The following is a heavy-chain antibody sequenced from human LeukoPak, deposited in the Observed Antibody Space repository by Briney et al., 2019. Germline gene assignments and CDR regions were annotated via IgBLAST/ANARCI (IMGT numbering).Heavy chain of an antibody. Sequence: SETLSLTCAVYGGSFSGYYWSWIRQPPGKGLEWIEEINHSGSTNYNPSLKSRVTISVDTSKNQFSLKLSSVTAADTAVYYCARSGYYYDSSGYYLYWGQGTLVTVSS. V-gene: IGHV4-34*01. CDR2: INHSGST. D-gene: IGHD3-22*01. CDR1: GGSFSGYY. CDR3: ARSGYYYDSSGYYLY. J-gene: IGHJ4*02.